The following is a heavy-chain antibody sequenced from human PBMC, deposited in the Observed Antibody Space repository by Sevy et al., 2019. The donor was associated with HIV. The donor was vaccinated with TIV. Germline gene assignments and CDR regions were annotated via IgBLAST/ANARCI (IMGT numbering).Heavy chain of an antibody. D-gene: IGHD2-15*01. CDR1: GFNFSDYA. Sequence: GGSLRLSCAASGFNFSDYAMHWVRQVPGKGLEWVSGISWNSGAIGYADSVKGRFTISRDNAKNSLHLQMNSLRVEDTTLYYCGRAQGYCVINSCFGGSINAFDIWGQGTMVTVSS. J-gene: IGHJ3*02. CDR3: GRAQGYCVINSCFGGSINAFDI. V-gene: IGHV3-9*01. CDR2: ISWNSGAI.